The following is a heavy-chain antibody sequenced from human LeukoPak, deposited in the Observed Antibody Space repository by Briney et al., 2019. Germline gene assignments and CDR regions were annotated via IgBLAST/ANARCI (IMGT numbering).Heavy chain of an antibody. V-gene: IGHV3-23*01. J-gene: IGHJ4*02. CDR3: AKGYDPG. CDR2: ISGSGGST. D-gene: IGHD3-3*01. Sequence: GSLRLSCAASGFTFSSYAMSWVRQAPGKGLEWASAISGSGGSTYYADSVKGRFTISRDNAKNSVYLQMNSLRAEDTAVYYCAKGYDPGGGQGTLVTVSS. CDR1: GFTFSSYA.